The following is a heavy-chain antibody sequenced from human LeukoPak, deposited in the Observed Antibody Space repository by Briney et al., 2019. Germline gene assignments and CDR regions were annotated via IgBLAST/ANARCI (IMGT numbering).Heavy chain of an antibody. V-gene: IGHV3-30-3*01. CDR3: AREGYDILTGYSSFDY. D-gene: IGHD3-9*01. J-gene: IGHJ4*02. Sequence: GGSLRLSCAASGFTFSSYAMHWVRQAPGKGLEWVAVISYDGSNKYYADSVKGRFTISRDNSKNTLYLQMNSLRAEDTAVYYCAREGYDILTGYSSFDYWGQGTLVTVSS. CDR1: GFTFSSYA. CDR2: ISYDGSNK.